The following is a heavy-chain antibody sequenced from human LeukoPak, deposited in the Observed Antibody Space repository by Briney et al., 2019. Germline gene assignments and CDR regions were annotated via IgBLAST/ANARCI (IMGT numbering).Heavy chain of an antibody. J-gene: IGHJ4*02. CDR3: ARDWTTVTTPDY. CDR2: ISYDGGNK. Sequence: GGSLSLSCAASGFTFSSYAMHWVRQAPGKGLEWVAVISYDGGNKYYADSVKGRFTISRDNSKNTLYLQMNSLRAEDTAVYYCARDWTTVTTPDYWGQGTLVTVSS. V-gene: IGHV3-30-3*01. CDR1: GFTFSSYA. D-gene: IGHD4-17*01.